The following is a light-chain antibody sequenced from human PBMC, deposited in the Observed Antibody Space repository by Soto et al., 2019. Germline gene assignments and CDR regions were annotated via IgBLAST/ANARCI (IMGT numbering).Light chain of an antibody. CDR2: EGS. CDR3: CSYAGSSTPYV. J-gene: IGLJ1*01. CDR1: SSDVGRYNL. V-gene: IGLV2-23*01. Sequence: QSVLTQPASVSGSPGQSITISCTGTSSDVGRYNLVSWYQQHPGKAPKLMIYEGSKRPSGVSSRFSGSKSGNTASLTISGLQAEDEADYYCCSYAGSSTPYVFGTGTKVTVL.